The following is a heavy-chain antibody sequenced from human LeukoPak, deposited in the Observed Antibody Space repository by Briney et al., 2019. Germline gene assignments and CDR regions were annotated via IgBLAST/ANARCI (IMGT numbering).Heavy chain of an antibody. CDR3: AKDPGRWGLWNTFQH. J-gene: IGHJ1*01. CDR1: GFTFSSYG. Sequence: PGGSLRLSCAASGFTFSSYGMHWVRQAPGKGLEWVAVISYDGSNKYYADSVKGRFTISRDNSKNTLYLQMNSLRAEDTAVYYCAKDPGRWGLWNTFQHWGQGTLVTVSS. D-gene: IGHD1-26*01. CDR2: ISYDGSNK. V-gene: IGHV3-30*18.